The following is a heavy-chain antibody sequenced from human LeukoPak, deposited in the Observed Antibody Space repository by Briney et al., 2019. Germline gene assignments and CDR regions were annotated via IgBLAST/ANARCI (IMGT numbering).Heavy chain of an antibody. CDR2: IYHSGST. V-gene: IGHV4-38-2*01. Sequence: SETLSLTCAVSGHSISSGYYWGWIRQPPGKGLEWIGSIYHSGSTYYNPSLKSRVTISVDTSKNQFSLKLSSVTAADTAVYYCARLLGYCSSTSCYKRGDYWGQGTLVTVS. J-gene: IGHJ4*02. CDR1: GHSISSGYY. CDR3: ARLLGYCSSTSCYKRGDY. D-gene: IGHD2-2*02.